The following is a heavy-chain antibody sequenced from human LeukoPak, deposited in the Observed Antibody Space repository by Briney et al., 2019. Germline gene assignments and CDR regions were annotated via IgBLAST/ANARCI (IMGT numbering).Heavy chain of an antibody. CDR3: ARDVPSTMASDY. D-gene: IGHD4/OR15-4a*01. J-gene: IGHJ4*02. CDR2: INWNGGST. Sequence: GGSLRLSCAASGFTFDDYGMSWVRQAPGKGLEWVSGINWNGGSTGYADSVKGRFTISRDNAKNSLYLQMNSLRAEDTALYHCARDVPSTMASDYWGQGTLVTVSS. CDR1: GFTFDDYG. V-gene: IGHV3-20*01.